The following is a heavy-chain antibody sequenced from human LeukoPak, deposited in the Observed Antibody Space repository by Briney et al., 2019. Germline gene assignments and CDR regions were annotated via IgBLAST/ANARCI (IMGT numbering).Heavy chain of an antibody. D-gene: IGHD3-22*01. CDR3: ARTTSTPTTDSSGYYSSDY. J-gene: IGHJ4*02. V-gene: IGHV4-30-4*08. CDR1: GGSISSSSYY. Sequence: SETLSLTCTVSGGSISSSSYYWGWIRQPPGKGLEWIGYIYYSGSTSYNPSLKSRVSISVDTSKNQYSLKLSSVTAADTAVYYCARTTSTPTTDSSGYYSSDYWGQGTLVTVSS. CDR2: IYYSGST.